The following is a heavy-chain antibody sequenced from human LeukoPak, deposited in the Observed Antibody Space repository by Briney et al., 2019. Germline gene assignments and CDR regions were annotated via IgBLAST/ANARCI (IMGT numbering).Heavy chain of an antibody. D-gene: IGHD3-10*01. CDR2: ISSSGSTI. V-gene: IGHV3-48*04. Sequence: TGGSLRLSCAASGFTFNSYAMSWVRQAPGKGLEWVSYISSSGSTIYYADSVKGRFTISRDNAKNSLYLQMNSLRAEDTAVYYCARDGLGITMVRVLYLWGQGTLVTVSS. CDR1: GFTFNSYA. CDR3: ARDGLGITMVRVLYL. J-gene: IGHJ4*02.